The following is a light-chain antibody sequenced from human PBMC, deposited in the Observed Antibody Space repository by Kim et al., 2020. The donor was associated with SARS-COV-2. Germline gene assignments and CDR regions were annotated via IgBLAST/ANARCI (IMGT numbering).Light chain of an antibody. J-gene: IGKJ1*01. CDR1: QDIVNS. Sequence: ASVGDRVPITCRASQDIVNSLAWYPQKPGKVPQVLIYAASTLQSGVPSRFSGSGSGTEFTLTIGSLQTEDVATYYCQKYNSAPWTFGPGTKVDIK. V-gene: IGKV1-27*01. CDR2: AAS. CDR3: QKYNSAPWT.